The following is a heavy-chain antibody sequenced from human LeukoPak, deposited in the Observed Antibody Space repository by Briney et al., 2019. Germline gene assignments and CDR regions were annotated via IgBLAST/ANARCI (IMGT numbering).Heavy chain of an antibody. V-gene: IGHV1-2*04. CDR3: ARGLDTAMVNPFDY. D-gene: IGHD5-18*01. CDR1: GYTFTGYY. Sequence: ASVKVSCKASGYTFTGYYMHWVRQAPGQGLEWMGWINPNSGGTNYAQKFQGWVTMTRDTSISTAYMELSRLRSDDTAVYYCARGLDTAMVNPFDYWGQGTLVTVSS. CDR2: INPNSGGT. J-gene: IGHJ4*02.